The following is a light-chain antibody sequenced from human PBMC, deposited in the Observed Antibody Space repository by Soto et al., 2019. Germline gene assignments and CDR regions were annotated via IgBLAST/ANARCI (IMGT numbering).Light chain of an antibody. CDR3: QQYGSSPLT. CDR2: GAS. Sequence: EIVLTQSPGTLSLSPGERATLSCRASQSVSSSYLAWYQQNPGQAPRLLLYGASSRATGIPDRFSGSGSGTDFTLTISRLEPEDFAVYYCQQYGSSPLTFGGGTKVEIK. J-gene: IGKJ4*02. V-gene: IGKV3-20*01. CDR1: QSVSSSY.